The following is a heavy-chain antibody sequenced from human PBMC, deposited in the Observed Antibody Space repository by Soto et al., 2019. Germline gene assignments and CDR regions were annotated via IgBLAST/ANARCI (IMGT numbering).Heavy chain of an antibody. CDR1: GGSISSGDYY. V-gene: IGHV4-39*01. J-gene: IGHJ6*02. Sequence: TSETLSLTCTVSGGSISSGDYYWSWIRQPPGKGLEWIGYIYYSGSTYYNPSLKSRVTISVDTSKNQFSLKLSSVTAADTAVYYCARQMHDFWSGYYPLGGYYYGMDVWGQGTTVTV. CDR3: ARQMHDFWSGYYPLGGYYYGMDV. D-gene: IGHD3-3*01. CDR2: IYYSGST.